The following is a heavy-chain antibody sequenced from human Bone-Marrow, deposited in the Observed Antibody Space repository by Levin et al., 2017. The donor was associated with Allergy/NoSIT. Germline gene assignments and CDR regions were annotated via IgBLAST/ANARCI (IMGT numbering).Heavy chain of an antibody. V-gene: IGHV1-8*01. CDR1: GYTFTSYE. J-gene: IGHJ3*02. CDR3: ARGSLGYDSWSGYFGEKNVFDI. CDR2: MNSNTGKT. Sequence: GESLKISCKASGYTFTSYEINWVRQAPGQGLEWMGWMNSNTGKTGYAKRFQGRVTMTRNTSIGTAYMELSSLRFEDTAVYFCARGSLGYDSWSGYFGEKNVFDIWGQGTMVAVSS. D-gene: IGHD3-3*01.